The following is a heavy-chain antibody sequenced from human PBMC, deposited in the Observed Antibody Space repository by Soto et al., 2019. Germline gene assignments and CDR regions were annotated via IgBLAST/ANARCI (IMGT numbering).Heavy chain of an antibody. D-gene: IGHD3-10*01. CDR3: AFKRGYYSYMDV. V-gene: IGHV1-8*01. Sequence: GASVKVSCKASGYTFTSYGINWVRQATGQGLEWMGWMNPNSGNTGYAQKFQGRVTMTRNTSISTAYMELSSLRSEDTAVYYCAFKRGYYSYMDVCGKGTTVTVS. CDR1: GYTFTSYG. J-gene: IGHJ6*03. CDR2: MNPNSGNT.